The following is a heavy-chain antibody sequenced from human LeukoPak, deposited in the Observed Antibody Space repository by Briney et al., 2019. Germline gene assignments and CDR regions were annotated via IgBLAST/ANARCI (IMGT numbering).Heavy chain of an antibody. J-gene: IGHJ5*02. Sequence: GSSVKVSCKASGGTFSSNTISWVRQAPGQGLECMGGIIPIFGTANYAQKFQGRVTITADESTSTAYMELSSLRYEDTAVYYCARVTGGRYCSTTSCYMRGWFDPWGQGTLVTVSS. V-gene: IGHV1-69*01. CDR1: GGTFSSNT. CDR2: IIPIFGTA. D-gene: IGHD2-2*02. CDR3: ARVTGGRYCSTTSCYMRGWFDP.